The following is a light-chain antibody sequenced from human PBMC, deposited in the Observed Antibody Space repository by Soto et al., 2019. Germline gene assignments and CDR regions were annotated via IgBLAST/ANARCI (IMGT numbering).Light chain of an antibody. J-gene: IGKJ2*01. CDR3: QQSFSFPVT. CDR2: AAS. CDR1: QTITRY. V-gene: IGKV1-39*01. Sequence: DIQMTQSPSSLSASVGDRVTITCRANQTITRYLNCYQQKPGTAPKLLIYAASSLQEGVPSRFRGSGSGTDCTLTISNLQPEDFAAYSCQQSFSFPVTFGQGTQLEIK.